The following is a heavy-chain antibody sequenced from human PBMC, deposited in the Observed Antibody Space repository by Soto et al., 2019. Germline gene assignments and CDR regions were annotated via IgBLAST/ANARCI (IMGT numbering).Heavy chain of an antibody. Sequence: SVKVSCKASGGTFSSYAISWVRQAPGQGLEWMGGIIPIFGTANYAQKFQGRVTITADESTSTAYMELSSLRSGDTAVYYCARDPPYVWGSYRPNYYYYYGMHVWGQATTVTVSS. D-gene: IGHD3-16*02. CDR3: ARDPPYVWGSYRPNYYYYYGMHV. V-gene: IGHV1-69*13. CDR2: IIPIFGTA. CDR1: GGTFSSYA. J-gene: IGHJ6*02.